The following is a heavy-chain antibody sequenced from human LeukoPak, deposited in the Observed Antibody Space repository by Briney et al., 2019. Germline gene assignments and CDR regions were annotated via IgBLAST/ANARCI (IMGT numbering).Heavy chain of an antibody. D-gene: IGHD2-2*03. CDR2: ISSGSSYI. V-gene: IGHV3-21*04. J-gene: IGHJ4*02. CDR3: AKDRMDPVNY. Sequence: GGSLKLSCAASGFTFSSYNMNWVRQAPGKGLEWVSSISSGSSYIYYADSVKGRITISRDNAKNSLYLQMNSLRAEDTALYYCAKDRMDPVNYWGQGTLVTVSS. CDR1: GFTFSSYN.